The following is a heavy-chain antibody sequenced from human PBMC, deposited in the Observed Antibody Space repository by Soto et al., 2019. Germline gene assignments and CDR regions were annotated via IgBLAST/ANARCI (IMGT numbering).Heavy chain of an antibody. CDR2: ISGSGGTT. CDR1: GFTFSAYS. J-gene: IGHJ6*02. D-gene: IGHD3-22*01. Sequence: GGSLRLSCAASGFTFSAYSMSWVRQAPGKGLEWVSTISGSGGTTYYADSVKGRFTISRDNAKNSLYLQMNSLRAEDTAVYYCARFYYDSSGYLPSPYYYYYGMDVWGQGTTVTVSS. V-gene: IGHV3-48*01. CDR3: ARFYYDSSGYLPSPYYYYYGMDV.